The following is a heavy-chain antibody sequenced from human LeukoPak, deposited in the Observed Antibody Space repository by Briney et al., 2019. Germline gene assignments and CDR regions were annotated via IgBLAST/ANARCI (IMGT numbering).Heavy chain of an antibody. D-gene: IGHD2-21*01. CDR3: ARADRLHGGPYLIGP. CDR2: TNPNSGGT. J-gene: IGHJ5*02. Sequence: ASVKVSCKTSGYSFTVYYMHWGRQAPGPGLEWMGWTNPNSGGTSSAQKFQGRVTMTRDTSITTVYMEVSWLTSDDTAIYYCARADRLHGGPYLIGPWGQGTLVTVSS. V-gene: IGHV1-2*02. CDR1: GYSFTVYY.